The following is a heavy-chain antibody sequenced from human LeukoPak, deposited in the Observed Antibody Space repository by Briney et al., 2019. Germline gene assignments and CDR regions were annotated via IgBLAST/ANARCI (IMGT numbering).Heavy chain of an antibody. CDR1: GFTFSSHW. D-gene: IGHD6-6*01. CDR2: IKQDGSEK. Sequence: GGSLRLSCAASGFTFSSHWMTWVRHTPGKGLEWVANIKQDGSEKYYLDSVRGRFTISRDNAKNSLYLQMNSLRAEDTAVYYCARVALAGRPLDSWGQGTLVTVSS. CDR3: ARVALAGRPLDS. J-gene: IGHJ4*02. V-gene: IGHV3-7*01.